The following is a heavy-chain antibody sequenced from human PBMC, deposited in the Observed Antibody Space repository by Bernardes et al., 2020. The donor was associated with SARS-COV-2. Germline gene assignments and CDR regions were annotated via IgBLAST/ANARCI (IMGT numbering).Heavy chain of an antibody. CDR1: GGSFSGYY. CDR2: INHSGST. Sequence: SETLSLTCAVYGGSFSGYYWSWIRQPPGKGLEWIGEINHSGSTNYNPSLKSRVTISVDTSKNQFSLKLSSVTAADTAVYYCARGSGWDYDILTGYSQGAGWFDPWGQGTLVTVSS. CDR3: ARGSGWDYDILTGYSQGAGWFDP. J-gene: IGHJ5*02. D-gene: IGHD3-9*01. V-gene: IGHV4-34*01.